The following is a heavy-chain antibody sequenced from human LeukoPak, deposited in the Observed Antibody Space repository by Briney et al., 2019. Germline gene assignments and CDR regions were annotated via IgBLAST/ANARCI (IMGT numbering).Heavy chain of an antibody. CDR3: ARLPISERYYYYGMNV. CDR1: GGSISSYY. D-gene: IGHD3-10*01. J-gene: IGHJ6*02. CDR2: IYTSGST. Sequence: SETLSLTCTVSGGSISSYYWSWIRQPAGKGLEWIGRIYTSGSTNYNPSLKSRVTMSVDTSKNQFSLKLSSVTAADTAVYYCARLPISERYYYYGMNVWGQGTTVTVSS. V-gene: IGHV4-4*07.